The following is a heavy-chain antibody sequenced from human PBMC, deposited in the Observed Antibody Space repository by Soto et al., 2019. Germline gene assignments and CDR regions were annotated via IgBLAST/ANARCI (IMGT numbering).Heavy chain of an antibody. V-gene: IGHV3-21*01. CDR2: ISSSSSYI. CDR3: ARAGPIIAARLSSSSWYGMDV. Sequence: KSGGSLRLSCAASGFTFSSYSMNWVRQAPGKGLEWVSSISSSSSYIYYADSVKGRFTISRDNAKNSLYLQMNSLRAEDTAVYYCARAGPIIAARLSSSSWYGMDVWGQGTTVTVSS. CDR1: GFTFSSYS. J-gene: IGHJ6*02. D-gene: IGHD6-6*01.